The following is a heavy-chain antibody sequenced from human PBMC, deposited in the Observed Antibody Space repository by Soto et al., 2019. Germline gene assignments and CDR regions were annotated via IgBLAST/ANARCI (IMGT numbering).Heavy chain of an antibody. CDR1: GYTFTSYY. Sequence: GASVKVSFKASGYTFTSYYMYWVRQAPGQGLEWMGIINPSGGKTRYAQKSQGRVTMTRDTSTSTVYMELSSLRSEDTAVYYCARDAVASYYDSGPLNWFDPWGQGTPVTVSS. V-gene: IGHV1-46*01. J-gene: IGHJ5*02. CDR3: ARDAVASYYDSGPLNWFDP. CDR2: INPSGGKT. D-gene: IGHD3-22*01.